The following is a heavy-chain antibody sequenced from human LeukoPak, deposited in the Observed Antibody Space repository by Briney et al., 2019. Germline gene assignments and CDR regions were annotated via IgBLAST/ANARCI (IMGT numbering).Heavy chain of an antibody. V-gene: IGHV3-21*01. CDR3: ARAPAAAGPGY. CDR2: ISSSSSYI. Sequence: GGSLRLSCAASGFTFSSYSMNWVRQAPGKGLKWVSSISSSSSYIYYADSVKGRFTISRDNAKNSLYLQMNSLRAEDTAVYYCARAPAAAGPGYWGQGTLVTVSS. D-gene: IGHD6-13*01. CDR1: GFTFSSYS. J-gene: IGHJ4*02.